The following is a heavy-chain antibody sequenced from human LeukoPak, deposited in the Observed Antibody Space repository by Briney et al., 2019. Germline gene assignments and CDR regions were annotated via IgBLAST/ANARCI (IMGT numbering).Heavy chain of an antibody. CDR1: GGSFSGYY. CDR2: INHSGST. V-gene: IGHV4-34*01. Sequence: SETLSLTCAVYGGSFSGYYWSWIRQPPGKGLEWIGEINHSGSTNYNPSLKSRVTISVDTSKHQFSLKLSSVTAADTAVYYCARPRDSSGYYYTYWGQGTLVTVSS. CDR3: ARPRDSSGYYYTY. D-gene: IGHD3-22*01. J-gene: IGHJ4*02.